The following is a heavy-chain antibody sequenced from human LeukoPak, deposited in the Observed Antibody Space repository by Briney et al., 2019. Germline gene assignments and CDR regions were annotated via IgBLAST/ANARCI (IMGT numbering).Heavy chain of an antibody. CDR2: ISYDGSNK. D-gene: IGHD5-18*01. CDR3: AKGGGYSYGKYYYGMDV. CDR1: GITLSNYG. J-gene: IGHJ6*02. V-gene: IGHV3-30*18. Sequence: GGSLRLSCAVSGITLSNYGMSWVRQAPGKGLEWVAVISYDGSNKYYADSVKGRFTISRDNSKNTLYLQMNSLRAEDTAVYYCAKGGGYSYGKYYYGMDVWGQGTTVTVSS.